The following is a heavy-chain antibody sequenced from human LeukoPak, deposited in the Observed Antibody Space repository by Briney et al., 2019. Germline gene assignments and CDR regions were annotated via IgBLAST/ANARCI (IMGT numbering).Heavy chain of an antibody. CDR1: GFIFSTYS. CDR3: ASYKSGLHEGYLDY. J-gene: IGHJ4*02. Sequence: GGSLRLSCAASGFIFSTYSMNWVRQAPGKGLEWVSHIISSGSTVYYADSVKGRFTISRDNVENSLYLQMNSLRAEDTAVYYCASYKSGLHEGYLDYWGQGTLVTVSS. CDR2: IISSGSTV. D-gene: IGHD1-1*01. V-gene: IGHV3-48*01.